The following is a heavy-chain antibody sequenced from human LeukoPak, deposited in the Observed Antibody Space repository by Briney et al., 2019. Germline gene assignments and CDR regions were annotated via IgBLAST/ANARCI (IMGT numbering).Heavy chain of an antibody. CDR1: GGSISPHY. Sequence: PSETLSLTCTVSGGSISPHYWSWIRQPPGEGLEYVGYIYYTGGTNYNPSHRSRATVSVDASKNQFSLKLSSVTATDTAVYYCARLGFCRGDNCLDDYWGQGTLVTVSS. J-gene: IGHJ4*02. D-gene: IGHD2-15*01. CDR3: ARLGFCRGDNCLDDY. CDR2: IYYTGGT. V-gene: IGHV4-59*08.